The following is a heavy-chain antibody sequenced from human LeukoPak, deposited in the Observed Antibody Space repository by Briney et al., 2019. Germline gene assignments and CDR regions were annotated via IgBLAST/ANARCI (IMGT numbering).Heavy chain of an antibody. CDR1: GFTFSAYA. CDR3: AKSRDSSGWYPFQL. CDR2: LSRSAADT. V-gene: IGHV3-23*01. D-gene: IGHD6-19*01. Sequence: GGSLRLSCAASGFTFSAYAMTWVRQAPGKGLEWVSALSRSAADTYYADSVKGRFTISRDKSKNTLYLQLNSLRAEDTAVYYCAKSRDSSGWYPFQLWGQGTLVTVSS. J-gene: IGHJ1*01.